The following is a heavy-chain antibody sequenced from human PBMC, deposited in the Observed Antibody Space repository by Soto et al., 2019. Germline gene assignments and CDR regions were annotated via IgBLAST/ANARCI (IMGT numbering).Heavy chain of an antibody. CDR2: IGNSGVST. CDR3: AKVSYAGYDYETRFDY. V-gene: IGHV3-23*01. Sequence: EVQLLESGGGLVQSGESLRLSCAASGFTFSRSAMSWVRQAPGKGLEWVSAIGNSGVSTYYADSVKGRFSISRDNSKNTLYLQMDSLRAEDTALYYCAKVSYAGYDYETRFDYWGQGTLVTVSS. D-gene: IGHD5-12*01. CDR1: GFTFSRSA. J-gene: IGHJ4*02.